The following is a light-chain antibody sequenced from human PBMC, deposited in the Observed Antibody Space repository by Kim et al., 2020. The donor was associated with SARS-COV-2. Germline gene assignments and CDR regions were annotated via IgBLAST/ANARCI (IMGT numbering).Light chain of an antibody. CDR3: QVWDTSSYHVV. Sequence: AARTTASLPCGGDNIGSKAVHGYQQKPGQAPVLVVSYDSDRPSGIPQRFSGSNSGDAATLTISRVEAGDEADYYCQVWDTSSYHVVFGGGTQLTVL. CDR2: YDS. J-gene: IGLJ2*01. V-gene: IGLV3-21*03. CDR1: NIGSKA.